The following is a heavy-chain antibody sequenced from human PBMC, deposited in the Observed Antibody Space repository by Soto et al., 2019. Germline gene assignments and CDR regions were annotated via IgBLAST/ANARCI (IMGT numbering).Heavy chain of an antibody. CDR3: ARLPLATVTRSYFDY. D-gene: IGHD4-17*01. V-gene: IGHV4-38-2*01. Sequence: SETLSLTCAVSDFSISSGHYWGWIRQPPGKGLEWIGSIYHSGTTYNNPSLKSRVTISVDTSKNQFSLKLSSVTAADTAVYYCARLPLATVTRSYFDYWGQGTLVTVSS. CDR1: DFSISSGHY. CDR2: IYHSGTT. J-gene: IGHJ4*02.